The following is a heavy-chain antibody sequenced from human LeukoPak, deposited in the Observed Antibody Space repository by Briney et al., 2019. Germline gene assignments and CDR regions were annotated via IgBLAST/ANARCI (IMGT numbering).Heavy chain of an antibody. J-gene: IGHJ4*02. CDR2: IYHSGST. D-gene: IGHD6-19*01. CDR1: GGSISSSNW. CDR3: ARERVAVAGREGVDY. V-gene: IGHV4-4*02. Sequence: SGTLSLTCAVSGGSISSSNWWSWVRQPPGKGLEWIGEIYHSGSTNYNPPLKSRVTISVDKSKNQFSLKLSSVTAADTAVYYCARERVAVAGREGVDYWGQGTLVTVSS.